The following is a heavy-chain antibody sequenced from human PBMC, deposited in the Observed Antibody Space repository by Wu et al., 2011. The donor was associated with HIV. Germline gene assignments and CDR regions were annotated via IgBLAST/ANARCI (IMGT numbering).Heavy chain of an antibody. CDR3: ARGLTYYYGSGSQNYYGMDV. CDR2: INPNSGGT. CDR1: GGSFSTYA. D-gene: IGHD3-10*01. V-gene: IGHV1-2*02. J-gene: IGHJ6*02. Sequence: QVQLVQSGAEVKKPGSSVKVSCKASGGSFSTYAMHWVRQAPGQGLEWMGWINPNSGGTNYAQKFQGRVTMTRDTSISTAYMELSRLRSDDTAVYYCARGLTYYYGSGSQNYYGMDVWGQGTTVTVSS.